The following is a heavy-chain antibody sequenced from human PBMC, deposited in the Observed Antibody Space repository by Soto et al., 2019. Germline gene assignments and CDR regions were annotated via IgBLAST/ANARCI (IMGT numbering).Heavy chain of an antibody. D-gene: IGHD6-13*01. J-gene: IGHJ4*02. Sequence: ASVKVSCKASGYTVTSYGISCVRQAPGQVLEWMGWISAYNGNTNYAQKLQGRVTMTTDTSTSTAYMELRSLRSDDTAVYYCARDLRIAAAGTFDYWGQGTLVTVSS. V-gene: IGHV1-18*04. CDR3: ARDLRIAAAGTFDY. CDR1: GYTVTSYG. CDR2: ISAYNGNT.